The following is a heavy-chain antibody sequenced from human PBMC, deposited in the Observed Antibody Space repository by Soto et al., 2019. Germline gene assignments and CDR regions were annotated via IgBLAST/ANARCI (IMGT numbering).Heavy chain of an antibody. CDR1: GGSINDYY. CDR2: VYNSGIT. CDR3: ARGSSFTYYFDY. Sequence: SETLSLTCTVSGGSINDYYWGWIRQSPGKGLEWIGYVYNSGITNYNPSLRSRVTRAVDTSKSQFSLRLSSVTAADTAVYFCARGSSFTYYFDYWGQGTLVTVSS. J-gene: IGHJ4*02. V-gene: IGHV4-59*01. D-gene: IGHD3-10*01.